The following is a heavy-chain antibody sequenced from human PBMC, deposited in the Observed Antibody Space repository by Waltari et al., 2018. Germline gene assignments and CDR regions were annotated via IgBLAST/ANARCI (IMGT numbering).Heavy chain of an antibody. V-gene: IGHV4-38-2*01. CDR3: AKGLWNPFDY. J-gene: IGHJ4*02. CDR2: IYHGGST. Sequence: QVQLQESGPGLVKPSETLSLNCAVSGYSVSSGYYWGWIRQPPGKGLEWIVNIYHGGSTYYNPSLKSRVTISVDTSKNQFSLNLSSVTAADTAVYYCAKGLWNPFDYWGQGTLVTVSS. CDR1: GYSVSSGYY. D-gene: IGHD1-1*01.